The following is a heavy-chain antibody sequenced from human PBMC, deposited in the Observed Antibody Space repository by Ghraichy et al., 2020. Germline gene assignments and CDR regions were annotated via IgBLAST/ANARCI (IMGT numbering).Heavy chain of an antibody. V-gene: IGHV3-23*01. D-gene: IGHD3-9*01. CDR1: GFTFMTHA. CDR3: AKDSPTRYFDY. Sequence: GGSLRLSCAASGFTFMTHAMSWVRQAPGKGLEWVSGISGSGGSTYYGDSVKGRFTLSRDNSNNTLYLQMNSLRVDDTAVYYCAKDSPTRYFDYWVQGILVTVSS. J-gene: IGHJ4*02. CDR2: ISGSGGST.